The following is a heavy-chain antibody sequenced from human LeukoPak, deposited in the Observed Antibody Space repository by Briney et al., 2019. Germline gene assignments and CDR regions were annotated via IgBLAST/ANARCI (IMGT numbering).Heavy chain of an antibody. CDR2: ISYDGSNK. CDR3: ARAGPAAIVGVDY. J-gene: IGHJ4*02. Sequence: GRSLRLSCAASGFTFSSYAMHWVRQAPGKGLEWVAVISYDGSNKYYADSVKGRFTISRDNSKNTLYLQMNSLRAEDRAVYYCARAGPAAIVGVDYWGQGTLVTVSS. D-gene: IGHD2-2*01. V-gene: IGHV3-30*04. CDR1: GFTFSSYA.